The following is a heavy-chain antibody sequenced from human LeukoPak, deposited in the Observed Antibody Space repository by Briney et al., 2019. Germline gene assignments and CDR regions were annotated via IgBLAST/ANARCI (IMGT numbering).Heavy chain of an antibody. CDR3: AREVSVNAFDI. CDR1: GFTFSSYS. V-gene: IGHV3-48*04. CDR2: ISSSSSTI. D-gene: IGHD6-19*01. Sequence: GGSLRLSCAASGFTFSSYSMNWVRQAPGKGLEWVSYISSSSSTIYYADSVKGRFTISRDNAKNSLYLQMNSLRAEDTAVYYCAREVSVNAFDIWGQGTMVTVSS. J-gene: IGHJ3*02.